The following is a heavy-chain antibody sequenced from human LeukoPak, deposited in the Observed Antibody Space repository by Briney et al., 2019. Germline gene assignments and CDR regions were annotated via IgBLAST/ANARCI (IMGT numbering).Heavy chain of an antibody. CDR1: GGSISSYY. CDR3: ARGVSNYYFDY. V-gene: IGHV4-59*01. CDR2: IYYSGST. J-gene: IGHJ4*02. D-gene: IGHD4-4*01. Sequence: SETLSLTCTVSGGSISSYYWSWIRQSPGKGLEWIGDIYYSGSTNYNPSLKSRATISLDTSKNHFSLHLTSVTAADTAVYYCARGVSNYYFDYWGQGTLVTVSS.